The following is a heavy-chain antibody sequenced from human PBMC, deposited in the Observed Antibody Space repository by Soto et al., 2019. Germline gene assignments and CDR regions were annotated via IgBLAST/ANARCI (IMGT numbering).Heavy chain of an antibody. V-gene: IGHV1-18*04. D-gene: IGHD6-13*01. CDR3: ARDWSRSSSWYNGMDV. J-gene: IGHJ6*02. CDR1: GYTFTNYG. Sequence: QVQLVQSGAEVKKPGASVKVSCKASGYTFTNYGISWVRQAPGQGPEWMGWISDYNGNTNYAQKFQGRVTMTSDTSTSTAYMELRSLRSDDTAVYYCARDWSRSSSWYNGMDVWCQGTTVTVSS. CDR2: ISDYNGNT.